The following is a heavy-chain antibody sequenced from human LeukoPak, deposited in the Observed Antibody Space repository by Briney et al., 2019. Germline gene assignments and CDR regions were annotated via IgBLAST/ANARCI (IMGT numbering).Heavy chain of an antibody. Sequence: ASVKVSCKAPGYTFTSYDISWVRQAPGQGLEWMGWISAYNGNTNSAQKLQGRVTMTTDTSTSTAYMELRSLRSDDTAVYYCVVVVVAEDYWGQGTLVTVSS. D-gene: IGHD2-15*01. CDR1: GYTFTSYD. J-gene: IGHJ4*02. CDR2: ISAYNGNT. CDR3: VVVVVAEDY. V-gene: IGHV1-18*01.